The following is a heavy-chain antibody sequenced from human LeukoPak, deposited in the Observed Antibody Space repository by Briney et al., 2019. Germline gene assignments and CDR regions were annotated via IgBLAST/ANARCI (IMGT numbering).Heavy chain of an antibody. V-gene: IGHV5-51*01. CDR3: ARSLRPYCGGDCYSGSLDY. D-gene: IGHD2-21*02. CDR2: IYPGDSDT. J-gene: IGHJ4*02. CDR1: GYSFTSYW. Sequence: GGSLKISCKGSGYSFTSYWICWVRQMPGKGLEWMGIIYPGDSDTRYSPSFQGQVTISADKSISTAYLQWSSLKASDTAMYYCARSLRPYCGGDCYSGSLDYWGQGTLVTVSS.